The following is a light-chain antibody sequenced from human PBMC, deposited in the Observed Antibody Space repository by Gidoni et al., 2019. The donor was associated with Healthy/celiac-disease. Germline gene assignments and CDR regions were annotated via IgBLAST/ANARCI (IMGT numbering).Light chain of an antibody. CDR3: QQRSNWPPT. J-gene: IGKJ4*01. Sequence: EIVLTQSPATLSLSPGERATLSCRASPSVSSYLAWYQQKPGQAPRLLIYDASSRATGIPARFSGSGSGTDFTLTISSLEPEDFAVYYCQQRSNWPPTFGGGTKVEIK. CDR2: DAS. V-gene: IGKV3-11*01. CDR1: PSVSSY.